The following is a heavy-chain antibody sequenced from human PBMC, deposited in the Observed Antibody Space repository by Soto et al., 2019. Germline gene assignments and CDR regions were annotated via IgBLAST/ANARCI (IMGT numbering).Heavy chain of an antibody. Sequence: SSETLSLTCTVSGGSISSNPYFWGWIRQPPGRGLEWIGSIDYRGTTYYNASLKSRVTLSLDTSKNQFSLKVNSLTAADTAVYFCSRRAPEGFDPWGQGTLVTASS. J-gene: IGHJ5*02. CDR2: IDYRGTT. CDR3: SRRAPEGFDP. V-gene: IGHV4-39*01. CDR1: GGSISSNPYF.